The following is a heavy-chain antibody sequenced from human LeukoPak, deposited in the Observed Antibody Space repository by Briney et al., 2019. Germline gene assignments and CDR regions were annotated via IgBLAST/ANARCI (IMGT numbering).Heavy chain of an antibody. D-gene: IGHD3-22*01. CDR1: GGSFSGYY. CDR2: INHSGST. Sequence: SETLSLTCAVYGGSFSGYYWSWIRQPPGKGLEWIGEINHSGSTNYNPSLKSRVTISVDTSKNQSSLKLSSVTAADTAVYYCARGRTYYYDSSGPESGYWGQGTLVTVSS. J-gene: IGHJ4*02. CDR3: ARGRTYYYDSSGPESGY. V-gene: IGHV4-34*01.